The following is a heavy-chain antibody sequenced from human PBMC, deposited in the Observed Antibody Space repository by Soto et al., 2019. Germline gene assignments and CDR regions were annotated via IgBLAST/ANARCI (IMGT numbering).Heavy chain of an antibody. CDR3: ARSQGSSTSLEIYYYYYYGMDV. CDR1: GGTFSSYA. D-gene: IGHD2-2*01. J-gene: IGHJ6*02. V-gene: IGHV1-69*01. Sequence: QVQLVQSGAAVKKPGSSVKVSCKASGGTFSSYAISWVRQAPGQGLEWMGGIIPISGTATSAQKFKGRVTITADESTSTTYLELSSLRSEDTAVYYCARSQGSSTSLEIYYYYYYGMDVWGQGTTVTVSS. CDR2: IIPISGTA.